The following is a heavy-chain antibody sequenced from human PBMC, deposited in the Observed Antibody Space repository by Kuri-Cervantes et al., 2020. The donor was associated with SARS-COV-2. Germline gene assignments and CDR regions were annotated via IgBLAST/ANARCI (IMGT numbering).Heavy chain of an antibody. J-gene: IGHJ6*02. CDR3: ARLYPGRYYAMDV. CDR2: IMQDGSEK. CDR1: GFTFSSYW. Sequence: CAASGFTFSSYWMSWVRQAPGKGLEWVANIMQDGSEKYYVDSVKGRFTISRENAKNSLYLQINSLRAEDTAVYYGARLYPGRYYAMDVWGQGTAVTVAS. V-gene: IGHV3-7*01. D-gene: IGHD2-15*01.